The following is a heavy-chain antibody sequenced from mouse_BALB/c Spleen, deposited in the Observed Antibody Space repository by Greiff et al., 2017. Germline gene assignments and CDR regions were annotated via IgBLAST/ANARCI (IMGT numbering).Heavy chain of an antibody. V-gene: IGHV1S135*01. CDR2: IDPFNGGT. CDR1: GYSFTSYY. CDR3: AREGYYGSRVYAMDY. D-gene: IGHD1-1*01. J-gene: IGHJ4*01. Sequence: EVQLHQSGPELMKPGASVKISCKASGYSFTSYYMHWVKQSHGKSLEWIGYIDPFNGGTSYNQKFKGKATLTVDKSSSTAYMHLSSLTSEDSAVYYGAREGYYGSRVYAMDYWGQGTSVTVSA.